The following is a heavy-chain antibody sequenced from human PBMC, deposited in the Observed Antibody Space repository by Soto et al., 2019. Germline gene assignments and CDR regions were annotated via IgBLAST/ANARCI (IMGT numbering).Heavy chain of an antibody. Sequence: QVQLVQSGAEVKKPGASVKVSCKASGYTFTSYGISWVRQAPGQGLEWIGWISAYNGNTNYAQKLQGRVTMTTDTSTSTAYRELRSLRSDDTAVDYCARDPTIFGAEGGFDPWGQGTLVTVSS. CDR1: GYTFTSYG. D-gene: IGHD3-3*01. V-gene: IGHV1-18*04. J-gene: IGHJ5*02. CDR2: ISAYNGNT. CDR3: ARDPTIFGAEGGFDP.